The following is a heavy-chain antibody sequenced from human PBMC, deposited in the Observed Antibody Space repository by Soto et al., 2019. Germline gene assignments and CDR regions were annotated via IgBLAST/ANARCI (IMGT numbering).Heavy chain of an antibody. J-gene: IGHJ5*02. CDR3: AQVFSGSYAGWFDP. Sequence: EVQLLESGGGLVQPGGSLRLSCAASGFTFSSYAMSWVRQAPGKGLEWVSAISGSGGSTYYADSVKGRFTISRDNSKNALYLQMNSLRAEDTAVYYCAQVFSGSYAGWFDPWGQGTLVTVSS. CDR1: GFTFSSYA. V-gene: IGHV3-23*01. D-gene: IGHD1-26*01. CDR2: ISGSGGST.